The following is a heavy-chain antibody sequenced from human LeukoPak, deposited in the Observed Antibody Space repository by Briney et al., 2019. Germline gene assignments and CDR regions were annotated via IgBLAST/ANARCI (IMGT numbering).Heavy chain of an antibody. J-gene: IGHJ4*02. CDR3: AKFYGGY. CDR2: IHFDGTKK. CDR1: GFRLSNFG. D-gene: IGHD3-16*01. Sequence: GGSLRLSCVVSGFRLSNFGMHWVRQAPGKGLEWVAYIHFDGTKKYYADSVKGRFVLSSDSSKNTLYLQMNSLRSGDTAVYYCAKFYGGYWGQGTLVTVSS. V-gene: IGHV3-30*02.